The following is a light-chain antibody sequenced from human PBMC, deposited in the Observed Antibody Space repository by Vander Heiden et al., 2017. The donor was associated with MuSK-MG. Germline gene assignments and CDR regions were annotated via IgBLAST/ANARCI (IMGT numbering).Light chain of an antibody. Sequence: DIVLTQSPGTLSLSPGARATLSCRASLSVSSNYLAWYQQKPGQAPRLLIYGASTRATGIPDRFSGSGSGTDFTLTITRLEPEDFAVYYWQQDGSSLLFGQGTKVEIE. CDR2: GAS. CDR3: QQDGSSLL. V-gene: IGKV3-20*01. CDR1: LSVSSNY. J-gene: IGKJ1*01.